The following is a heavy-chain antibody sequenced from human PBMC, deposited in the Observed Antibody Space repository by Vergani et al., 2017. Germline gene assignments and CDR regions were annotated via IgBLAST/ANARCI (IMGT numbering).Heavy chain of an antibody. J-gene: IGHJ6*03. CDR1: GFTFSSYW. Sequence: VQLLESGGGLVQPGGSLRLSCAASGFTFSSYWMSWVRQAPGKGLEWVANIKQDGSEKYYVDSVKGRFTISRDNAKNSLYLQMNSLRAEDTAVYYCERVVLGYCSSTSCYRGKGWDYYYYYMDVWGKGTTVTVSS. CDR2: IKQDGSEK. V-gene: IGHV3-7*01. CDR3: ERVVLGYCSSTSCYRGKGWDYYYYYMDV. D-gene: IGHD2-2*02.